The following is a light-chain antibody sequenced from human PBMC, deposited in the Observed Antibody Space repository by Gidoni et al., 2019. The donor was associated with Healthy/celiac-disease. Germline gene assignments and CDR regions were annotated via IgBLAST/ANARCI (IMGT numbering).Light chain of an antibody. V-gene: IGKV1-5*03. CDR2: KAS. Sequence: DIQMTQSPSTLSASVGDRVTITCRASQSISSWLAWYQQKPGKAPKLLIYKASSLESGVPSRFSGSGSGTEFTLTISSLQPDDFATYYCQQYNSYPWTFXXXTKXEI. CDR3: QQYNSYPWT. CDR1: QSISSW. J-gene: IGKJ1*01.